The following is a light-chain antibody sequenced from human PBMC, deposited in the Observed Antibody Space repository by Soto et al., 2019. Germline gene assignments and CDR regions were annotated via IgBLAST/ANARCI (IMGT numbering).Light chain of an antibody. J-gene: IGLJ1*01. CDR3: CSYAGRYTYV. Sequence: QSALTQPRSVSGSPGQSVTISFTGASSDVGGYNYVSWYQQHPGKAPKLMIYDVSNRPSGVPDRFSGSKSGNTASLTISGLQTEDEADYYCCSYAGRYTYVFGTGTKLTVL. CDR1: SSDVGGYNY. V-gene: IGLV2-11*01. CDR2: DVS.